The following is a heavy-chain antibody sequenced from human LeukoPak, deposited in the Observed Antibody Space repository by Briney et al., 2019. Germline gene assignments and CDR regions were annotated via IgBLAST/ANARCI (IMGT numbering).Heavy chain of an antibody. Sequence: PSETLSLTCTVSGGSISGYYWSWIRQPPGKGLEWMGYIYYSGSTNYNPSLKSRVTISVDTSKNQFSLKLSSVTAADTAVYYCARGERKYSYGQEVNWFDPWGQGTLVTVSS. CDR2: IYYSGST. CDR1: GGSISGYY. CDR3: ARGERKYSYGQEVNWFDP. J-gene: IGHJ5*02. D-gene: IGHD5-18*01. V-gene: IGHV4-59*01.